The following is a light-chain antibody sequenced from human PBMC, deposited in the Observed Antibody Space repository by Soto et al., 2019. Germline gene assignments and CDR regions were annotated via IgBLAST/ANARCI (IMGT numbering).Light chain of an antibody. V-gene: IGKV3-15*01. CDR1: QSVSSN. CDR2: GAF. J-gene: IGKJ1*01. CDR3: QQYNDWPLT. Sequence: DIVMTQSPVTLSVSPGERATLSCRASQSVSSNLAWYQQKPGQAPSLLIYGAFTRATGIPARFSGTGSGTEFTLTISSLQSEDFALYYCQQYNDWPLTFGQGTKVHIK.